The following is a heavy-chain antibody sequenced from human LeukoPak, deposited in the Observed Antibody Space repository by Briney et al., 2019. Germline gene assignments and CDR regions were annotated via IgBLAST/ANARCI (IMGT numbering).Heavy chain of an antibody. J-gene: IGHJ4*02. D-gene: IGHD2-15*01. V-gene: IGHV3-74*01. CDR1: GFTFSSYW. CDR3: AKWGCSGSSCYPFDY. Sequence: PGGSLRLSCAASGFTFSSYWMHWVRQAPGKGLVWVSRINSDGSSTSYADSVKGRFTISRDNAKNTLDLQMNSLRAEDTAVYYCAKWGCSGSSCYPFDYWGQGTLVTVSS. CDR2: INSDGSST.